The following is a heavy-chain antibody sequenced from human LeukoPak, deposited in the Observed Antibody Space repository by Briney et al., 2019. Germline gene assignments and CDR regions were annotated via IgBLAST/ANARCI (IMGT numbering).Heavy chain of an antibody. CDR2: ISSSGSTI. V-gene: IGHV3-48*03. D-gene: IGHD2-15*01. Sequence: GGSLRLSCAASGFTFSSYEMNWVRQAPGKGLEWVSYISSSGSTIYYADSVKGRFTISRDNAKNSLYLQMNSLRAEDTAVYYCAAEEAVIDYWGQGTLVTVSS. J-gene: IGHJ4*02. CDR1: GFTFSSYE. CDR3: AAEEAVIDY.